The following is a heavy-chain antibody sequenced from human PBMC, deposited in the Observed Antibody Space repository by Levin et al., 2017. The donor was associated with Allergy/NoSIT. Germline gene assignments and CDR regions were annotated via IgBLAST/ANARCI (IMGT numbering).Heavy chain of an antibody. V-gene: IGHV3-23*01. J-gene: IGHJ5*02. CDR1: GFTFNSYA. Sequence: TGGSLRLSCAASGFTFNSYAMNWVRQAPGKGLEWVSSINSGGTGTYYADSVKGRFTISRDNSKSTLSLQMDSLRAEDTGLYFCAGCRVVPTAPGWCNWFDPWGQGTLVTVSS. CDR2: INSGGTGT. CDR3: AGCRVVPTAPGWCNWFDP. D-gene: IGHD6-13*01.